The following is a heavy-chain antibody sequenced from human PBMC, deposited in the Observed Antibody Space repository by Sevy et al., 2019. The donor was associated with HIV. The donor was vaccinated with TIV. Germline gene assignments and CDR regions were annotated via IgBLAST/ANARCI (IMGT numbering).Heavy chain of an antibody. CDR1: GFSFSNYW. CDR3: ARDCSSASCLWGLDV. Sequence: GGSLRLSCAASGFSFSNYWMSWVRQAPGKGLEWVANIKRDGSGRYYVASVKGRFTFSRDNARTSLYLQRHSLGAEDTAVYYGARDCSSASCLWGLDVWGQGTTVTVSS. CDR2: IKRDGSGR. J-gene: IGHJ6*02. V-gene: IGHV3-7*03. D-gene: IGHD2-2*01.